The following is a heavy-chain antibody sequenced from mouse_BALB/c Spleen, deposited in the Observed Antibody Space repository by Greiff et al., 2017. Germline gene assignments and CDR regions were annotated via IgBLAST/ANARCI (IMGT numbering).Heavy chain of an antibody. CDR3: ARGGVYYGNYGGY. V-gene: IGHV1-26*01. D-gene: IGHD2-1*01. CDR1: GYSFTGYY. CDR2: ISCYNGAT. J-gene: IGHJ2*01. Sequence: EVQLQQSGPELVKTGASVKISCKASGYSFTGYYMHWVKQSHGKSLEWIGYISCYNGATSYNQKFKGKATLTVDKSSSTAYMELLSLTSEDSAVYYCARGGVYYGNYGGYWGQGTTLTVSS.